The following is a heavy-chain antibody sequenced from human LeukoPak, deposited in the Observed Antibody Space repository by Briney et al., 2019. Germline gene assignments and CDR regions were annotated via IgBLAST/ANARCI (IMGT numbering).Heavy chain of an antibody. V-gene: IGHV3-64D*06. J-gene: IGHJ4*02. CDR3: VRGTGY. CDR2: ISSNGDNT. Sequence: QSGGSLRFSCSVSGFTFSTYVMHWVRQAPGKGLEYVSAISSNGDNTYYADSVKGRFTISRDNSKNTLYLQMSSLRADDTAVYYCVRGTGYWGQGTLVTVSS. CDR1: GFTFSTYV.